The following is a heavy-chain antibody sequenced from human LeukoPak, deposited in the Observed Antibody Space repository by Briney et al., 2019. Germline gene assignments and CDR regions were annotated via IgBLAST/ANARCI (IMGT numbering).Heavy chain of an antibody. D-gene: IGHD3-22*01. CDR3: ARDQDYYDSSGSDY. J-gene: IGHJ4*02. Sequence: GGSLRLSCAAAGFTFSSYAMNWIRQAPGKGLEWVSYISRSGSTISYADSVKGRFTISRDNAKNTLYLKMNRVRAEDTAVYYCARDQDYYDSSGSDYWSQGSLVTVSS. CDR1: GFTFSSYA. CDR2: ISRSGSTI. V-gene: IGHV3-48*04.